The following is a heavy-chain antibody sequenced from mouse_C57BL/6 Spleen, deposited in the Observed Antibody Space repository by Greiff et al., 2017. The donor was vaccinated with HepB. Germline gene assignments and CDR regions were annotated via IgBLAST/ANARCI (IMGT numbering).Heavy chain of an antibody. CDR3: AREDGNYDYAMDY. V-gene: IGHV1-82*01. D-gene: IGHD2-1*01. CDR1: GYAFSSSW. J-gene: IGHJ4*01. Sequence: VKLMESGPELVKPGASVKISCKASGYAFSSSWMNWVKQRPGKGLEWIGRIYPGDGDTNYNGKFKGKATLTADKSSSTAYMQLSSLTSEDSAVYFCAREDGNYDYAMDYWGQGTSVTVSS. CDR2: IYPGDGDT.